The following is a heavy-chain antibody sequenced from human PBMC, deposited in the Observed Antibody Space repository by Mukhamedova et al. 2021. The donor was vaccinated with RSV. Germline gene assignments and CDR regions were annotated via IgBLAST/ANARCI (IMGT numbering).Heavy chain of an antibody. V-gene: IGHV4-61*05. J-gene: IGHJ4*02. CDR3: ARTYCSAGSCFHIDY. CDR2: IYYSGSA. Sequence: EYMGYIYYSGSANYNPSLKSRVTISVDKSKNQFSLKLSSVTAADTAVYYCARTYCSAGSCFHIDYWGQGTLVTVSS. D-gene: IGHD2-15*01.